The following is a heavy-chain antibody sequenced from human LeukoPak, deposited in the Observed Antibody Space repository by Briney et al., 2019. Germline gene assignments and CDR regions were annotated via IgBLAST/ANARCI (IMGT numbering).Heavy chain of an antibody. CDR2: ISGSGEST. J-gene: IGHJ5*02. V-gene: IGHV3-23*01. CDR1: GFTFSSYA. D-gene: IGHD6-6*01. Sequence: GGSLRLSCTASGFTFSSYAMNWVRQAPGKGLEWVSAISGSGESTYYADSVKGRFTISRENSKSTLYLQMNSPRAEDTALYYCAKTRGYSSSSENNWFDPRGQGTLVTVSS. CDR3: AKTRGYSSSSENNWFDP.